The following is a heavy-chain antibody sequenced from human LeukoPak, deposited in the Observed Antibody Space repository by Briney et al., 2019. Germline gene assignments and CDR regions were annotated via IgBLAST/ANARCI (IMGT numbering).Heavy chain of an antibody. CDR1: GGSFSGYY. CDR3: ARDRKYSSGWHDLDYFDY. Sequence: SETLSLTRAVYGGSFSGYYWSWIRQPPGKGLEWIGEINHSGSTNYNPSLKSRVTMSLDTSKNQFSLKVSSVTAADTAVYYCARDRKYSSGWHDLDYFDYWGQGTLVTVSS. J-gene: IGHJ4*02. V-gene: IGHV4-34*01. D-gene: IGHD6-19*01. CDR2: INHSGST.